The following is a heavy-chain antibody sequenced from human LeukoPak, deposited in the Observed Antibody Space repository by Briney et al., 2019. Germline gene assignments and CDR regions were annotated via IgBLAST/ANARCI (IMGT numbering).Heavy chain of an antibody. CDR2: ISAYNGNT. Sequence: ASVKVSCKASGYTFTSYGISWVRQAPGQGLEWMGWISAYNGNTNYAQELQGRVTMTTDTSTSTAYMELRSLRSDDTAVYYCAIATGAVAGTGEYYFDYWGQGTLVTVSS. D-gene: IGHD6-19*01. CDR3: AIATGAVAGTGEYYFDY. CDR1: GYTFTSYG. J-gene: IGHJ4*02. V-gene: IGHV1-18*01.